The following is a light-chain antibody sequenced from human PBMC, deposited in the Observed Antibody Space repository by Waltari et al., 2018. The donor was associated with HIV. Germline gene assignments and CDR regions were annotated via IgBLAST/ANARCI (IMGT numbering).Light chain of an antibody. CDR1: QTVSANY. CDR2: DAS. J-gene: IGKJ1*01. Sequence: EIVLTQPPGTLSLSPGERATLSCRASQTVSANYLAWYQQKPGQAPRLLIYDASTQATGIPDRFTGSGSGTDFTLTISRLEPEDFALYYCQQYGSSPRTFGQGTKVEVK. V-gene: IGKV3-20*01. CDR3: QQYGSSPRT.